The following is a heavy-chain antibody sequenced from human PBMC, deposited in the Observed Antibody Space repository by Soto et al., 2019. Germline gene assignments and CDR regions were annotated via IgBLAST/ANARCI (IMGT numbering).Heavy chain of an antibody. J-gene: IGHJ6*02. CDR2: IYYSGST. Sequence: TSETLSLTCTVSGGSISSYYWSWIRQPPGKGLEWIGYIYYSGSTNYNPSLKSRVTISVDTSKNQFSLKLSSVTAADTAVYYCARGVTMVRGVISDVWGQGTTVTVSS. CDR3: ARGVTMVRGVISDV. V-gene: IGHV4-59*01. CDR1: GGSISSYY. D-gene: IGHD3-10*01.